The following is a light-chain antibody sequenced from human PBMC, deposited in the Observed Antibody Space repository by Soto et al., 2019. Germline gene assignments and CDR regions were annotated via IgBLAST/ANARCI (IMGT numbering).Light chain of an antibody. Sequence: QSVLTQPPSVSEAPRQRVTISCSGSSSNIGNNAVNWYQQLPGKAPKLLIYYDDLLPSGVSDRFSGSKSGNTASLTISGLQSEDEADYYCCSFAGNYIYVLGNGTKVTV. CDR2: YDD. J-gene: IGLJ1*01. V-gene: IGLV1-36*01. CDR3: CSFAGNYIYV. CDR1: SSNIGNNA.